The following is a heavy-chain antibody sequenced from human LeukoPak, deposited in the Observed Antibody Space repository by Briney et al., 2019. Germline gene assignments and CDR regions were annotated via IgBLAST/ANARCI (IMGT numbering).Heavy chain of an antibody. CDR3: ARPSLDYYYGMDV. CDR1: GGSISSGDYY. Sequence: SETLSVTCTVSGGSISSGDYYWSWIRQPPGKGLEWIGYIYYSGSTYYNPSLKSRVTISVDTSKNQFSLKLSSVTAADTAVYYCARPSLDYYYGMDVWGQGTTVTVSS. V-gene: IGHV4-30-4*01. CDR2: IYYSGST. J-gene: IGHJ6*02.